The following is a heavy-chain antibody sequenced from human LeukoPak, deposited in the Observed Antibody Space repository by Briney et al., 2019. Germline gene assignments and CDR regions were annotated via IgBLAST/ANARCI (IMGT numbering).Heavy chain of an antibody. CDR1: GFTFSSYW. CDR2: IKQDGSEK. Sequence: GGSLRLSCAASGFTFSSYWMSWVGQAPGKGLEWVANIKQDGSEKYYVDSVKGRFSISRDNTQNSLSLQMNSLRAEDTAVYYCVREAAATLFDYWGQGTLVTVSS. V-gene: IGHV3-7*01. CDR3: VREAAATLFDY. D-gene: IGHD1-26*01. J-gene: IGHJ4*02.